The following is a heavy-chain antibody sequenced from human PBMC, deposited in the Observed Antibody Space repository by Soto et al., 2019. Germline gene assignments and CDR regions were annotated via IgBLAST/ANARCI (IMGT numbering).Heavy chain of an antibody. Sequence: GGSLRLSCAASGFTFSSYAMSCVRQAPGKGLEWVSAISGSGGSTYYADSVKGRFTISRDNSKNTLYLQMNSLRAEDTAVYYCAKDRPYCSSTSCYPDAFDIWGQGTMVTVSS. J-gene: IGHJ3*02. D-gene: IGHD2-2*01. CDR3: AKDRPYCSSTSCYPDAFDI. CDR1: GFTFSSYA. V-gene: IGHV3-23*01. CDR2: ISGSGGST.